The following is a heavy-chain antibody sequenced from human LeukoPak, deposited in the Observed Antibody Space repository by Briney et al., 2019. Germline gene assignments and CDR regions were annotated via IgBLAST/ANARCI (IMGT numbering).Heavy chain of an antibody. CDR1: GYTFTGYY. V-gene: IGHV1-2*02. CDR2: INPNSGGT. J-gene: IGHJ1*01. Sequence: ASVRLSCKASGYTFTGYYMHWVRQAPGQGLEWMGWINPNSGGTNYAQKFQGRVTMTRDTSISTAYMELSRLRSDDTAVYYCARDGGYCSSTSCYTGYFQHWGQGTLVTVS. D-gene: IGHD2-2*02. CDR3: ARDGGYCSSTSCYTGYFQH.